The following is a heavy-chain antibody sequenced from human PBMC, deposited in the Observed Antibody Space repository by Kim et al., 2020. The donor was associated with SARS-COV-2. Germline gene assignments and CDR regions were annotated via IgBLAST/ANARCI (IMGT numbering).Heavy chain of an antibody. CDR2: IRSKAYGGTT. V-gene: IGHV3-49*04. D-gene: IGHD1-1*01. Sequence: GGSLRLSCTASGFTFGDYAMSWVRQAPGKGLEWVGFIRSKAYGGTTEYAASVKGRFTISRDDSKSIAYLQMNSLKTEDTAVYYCTKLADEHWAFDIWGQGTMVTVSS. J-gene: IGHJ3*02. CDR1: GFTFGDYA. CDR3: TKLADEHWAFDI.